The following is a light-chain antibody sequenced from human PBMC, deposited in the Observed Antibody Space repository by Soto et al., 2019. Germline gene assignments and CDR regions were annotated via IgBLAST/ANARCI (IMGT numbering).Light chain of an antibody. Sequence: QSALTQPASVSGSTGPSITISCSGTSSDFGGYKLFSWFQHHPGKVPKLMISEVTQRPSVVSDRFSGSKSGNTASLTISGLQAEDEADYYCYSYAGNSIYVFGTGTKV. CDR1: SSDFGGYKL. V-gene: IGLV2-23*02. J-gene: IGLJ1*01. CDR2: EVT. CDR3: YSYAGNSIYV.